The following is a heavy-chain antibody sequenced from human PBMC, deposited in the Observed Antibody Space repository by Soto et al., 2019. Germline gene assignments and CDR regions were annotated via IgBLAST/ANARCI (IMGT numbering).Heavy chain of an antibody. J-gene: IGHJ4*02. V-gene: IGHV4-61*01. Sequence: SETLSLTCTVSGGSVSSGSYYWSWIRQPPGKGLEWIGYIYYSGSTNYNPSLKSRVTISVDTSKNQFSLKLSSVTAADTAVYYCARYTRGSYYGAFKFDYWGQGTLVTVSS. CDR1: GGSVSSGSYY. CDR3: ARYTRGSYYGAFKFDY. CDR2: IYYSGST. D-gene: IGHD1-26*01.